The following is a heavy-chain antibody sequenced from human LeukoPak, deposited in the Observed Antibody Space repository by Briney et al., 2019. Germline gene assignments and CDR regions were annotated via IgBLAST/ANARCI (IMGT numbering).Heavy chain of an antibody. Sequence: NPSETLSLTCAVYGGSFSGYYWSWIRQPPGKGLEWIGEINHSGSTNYNPSLKSRVTISVDTSKNQFSLKLSSVTAADTAVYYCARGTAYYYYGMDVWGKGTTVTVSS. CDR3: ARGTAYYYYGMDV. V-gene: IGHV4-34*01. CDR1: GGSFSGYY. J-gene: IGHJ6*04. CDR2: INHSGST.